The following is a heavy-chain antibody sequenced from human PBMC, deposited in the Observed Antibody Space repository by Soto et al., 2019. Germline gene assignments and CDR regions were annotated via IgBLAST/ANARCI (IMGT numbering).Heavy chain of an antibody. J-gene: IGHJ4*02. CDR2: IIPIFGTA. D-gene: IGHD3-22*01. CDR1: GGTFSSYA. CDR3: ARGSTMTNYYDSSGYFDI. V-gene: IGHV1-69*13. Sequence: ASVKVSCKASGGTFSSYAISWVRQAPGQGLEWMGGIIPIFGTANYAQKFQGRVTITADESTSTAYMELSSLRSEDTAVYYCARGSTMTNYYDSSGYFDIWGQGTLVTVSS.